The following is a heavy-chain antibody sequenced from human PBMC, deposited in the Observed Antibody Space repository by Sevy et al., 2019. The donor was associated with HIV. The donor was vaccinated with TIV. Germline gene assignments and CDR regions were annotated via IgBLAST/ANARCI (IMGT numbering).Heavy chain of an antibody. V-gene: IGHV1-2*06. D-gene: IGHD6-6*01. Sequence: ASVKVSCKASGYTFTGYYMHWVRQAPGQGLEWMGRINPNSGGTNYAQKFQGTVTMTRDTSISTAYMELSRLRSDDTTVYYCARVKADRPDYYYYYGMDVWGQGTTVTVSS. CDR1: GYTFTGYY. CDR2: INPNSGGT. CDR3: ARVKADRPDYYYYYGMDV. J-gene: IGHJ6*02.